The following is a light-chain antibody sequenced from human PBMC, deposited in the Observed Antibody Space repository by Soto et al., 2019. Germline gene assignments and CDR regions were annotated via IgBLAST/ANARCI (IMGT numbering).Light chain of an antibody. J-gene: IGKJ3*01. Sequence: EIVLTQSPGTLSLSPGERATLSCRASQSVSSSYLAWYQQKPGQAPRLLIYGASSRATGIPDRFSGSGSGTDFTLTISRLVPEDFAVYYCQQYGSSHLFTFGPGTKVDIK. CDR2: GAS. CDR1: QSVSSSY. V-gene: IGKV3-20*01. CDR3: QQYGSSHLFT.